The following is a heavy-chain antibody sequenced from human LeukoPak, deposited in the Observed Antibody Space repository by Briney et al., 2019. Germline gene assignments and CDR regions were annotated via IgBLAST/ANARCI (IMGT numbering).Heavy chain of an antibody. Sequence: GGSLRLSCAVSGITLSNYGMSWVRQAPGKGLEWVAGISDSGGRTNYADSVKGRFTISRDNPKNTLYLQMNSLRAEDTAVYYCAKDEAYCGGDCYSYLLDYWGQGTLVTVSS. CDR1: GITLSNYG. CDR2: ISDSGGRT. V-gene: IGHV3-23*01. J-gene: IGHJ4*02. CDR3: AKDEAYCGGDCYSYLLDY. D-gene: IGHD2-21*02.